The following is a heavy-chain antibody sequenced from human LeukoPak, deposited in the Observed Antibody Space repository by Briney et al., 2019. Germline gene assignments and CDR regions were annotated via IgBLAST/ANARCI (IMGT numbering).Heavy chain of an antibody. CDR1: GFTFRTYW. CDR3: GRDLGGRSGY. Sequence: GGSLRLSCAVSGFTFRTYWMHWVRQVPGEGLVWVSRINEDGSITNYADSVKGRFTISRDNAENTLYLQMISLTAEDTAVYYCGRDLGGRSGYWGLGTLVTVSS. V-gene: IGHV3-74*01. J-gene: IGHJ4*02. CDR2: INEDGSIT. D-gene: IGHD1-26*01.